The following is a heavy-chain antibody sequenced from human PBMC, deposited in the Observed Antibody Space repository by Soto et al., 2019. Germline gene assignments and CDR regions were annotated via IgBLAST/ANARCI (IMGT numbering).Heavy chain of an antibody. CDR1: GFTFSRVS. Sequence: PGGSLRLSCEASGFTFSRVSMNWVRQVPGKGLEWVASISSGSPDTWYADSVKGRFTISRDNAKNTVYLQMNSLRAEDTAVYYCATLNSFGSDYWGQGTVVTVSS. CDR3: ATLNSFGSDY. V-gene: IGHV3-21*01. J-gene: IGHJ4*02. CDR2: ISSGSPDT. D-gene: IGHD3-10*01.